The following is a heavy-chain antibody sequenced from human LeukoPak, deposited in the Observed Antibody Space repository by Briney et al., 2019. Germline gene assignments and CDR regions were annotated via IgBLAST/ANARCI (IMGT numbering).Heavy chain of an antibody. V-gene: IGHV4-61*02. Sequence: PSQTLSLTCTVSGCCISSGSYYWSWIRQPAGKGLEWIGRIYTSGSTNYNPSLNSRVTISVDTSKNQFSLKLSSVTAADTAVYYCASGGGWVYDYWGQGTLVTVSS. D-gene: IGHD2-15*01. CDR2: IYTSGST. CDR1: GCCISSGSYY. CDR3: ASGGGWVYDY. J-gene: IGHJ4*02.